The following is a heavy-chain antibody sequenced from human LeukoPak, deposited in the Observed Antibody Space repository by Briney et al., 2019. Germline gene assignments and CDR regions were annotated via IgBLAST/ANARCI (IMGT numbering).Heavy chain of an antibody. V-gene: IGHV3-23*01. D-gene: IGHD3-22*01. Sequence: GGSLRLSCAASGFTFSSYAMSWVRQAPGKGLEWVSAISGSGGSTYYADSVKGRFTIFRDNSKNTLYLQMNSLRAEDTAVYYCAKGYYYDSSGIDAFDIWGQGTMVTVSS. CDR1: GFTFSSYA. CDR3: AKGYYYDSSGIDAFDI. CDR2: ISGSGGST. J-gene: IGHJ3*02.